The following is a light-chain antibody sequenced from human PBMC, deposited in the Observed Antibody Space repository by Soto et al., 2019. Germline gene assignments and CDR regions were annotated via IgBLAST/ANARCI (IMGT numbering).Light chain of an antibody. CDR2: DAS. CDR3: QQYYSYSGT. J-gene: IGKJ1*01. CDR1: QSISSW. Sequence: DIQMTQSPSTLSAAVGDRVTITCRASQSISSWLAWYQQKPGKAPKLLIYDASSLESGVPSRFSGSGSGTEFTLTISSLQPDDFATYYRQQYYSYSGTFGQGTKVDIK. V-gene: IGKV1-5*01.